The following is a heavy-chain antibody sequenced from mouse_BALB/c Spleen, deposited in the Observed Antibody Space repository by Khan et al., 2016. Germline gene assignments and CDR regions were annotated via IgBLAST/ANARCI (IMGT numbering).Heavy chain of an antibody. CDR3: AKRAFGAPAWFYY. Sequence: EVKLLESGGGLVQPGGSLKLSCAASGFDFSRYWMSWVRQAPGKGLEWIGEINPDSSTINYTPSLKDKFIISRDNAKNTLYLQMSKVRSEDTALYYCAKRAFGAPAWFYYWGRGTLVTVSA. CDR2: INPDSSTI. V-gene: IGHV4-1*02. J-gene: IGHJ3*01. CDR1: GFDFSRYW. D-gene: IGHD3-1*01.